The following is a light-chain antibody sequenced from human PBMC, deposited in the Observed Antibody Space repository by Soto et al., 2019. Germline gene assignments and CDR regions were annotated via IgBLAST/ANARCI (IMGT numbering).Light chain of an antibody. V-gene: IGKV3-11*01. J-gene: IGKJ4*01. CDR2: DAS. CDR1: ESVSSY. CDR3: QHRSNWPPLT. Sequence: EIVLTQSPATLSLSPGERATLSCRASESVSSYLAWYQQKPGQAPRLLIYDASNRATGIPARFSGSGSGTVFTLTISSLEPEDFAVYYCQHRSNWPPLTFAGGTKVEIK.